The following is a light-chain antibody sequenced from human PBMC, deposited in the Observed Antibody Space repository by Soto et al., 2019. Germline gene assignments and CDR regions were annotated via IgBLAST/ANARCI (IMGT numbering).Light chain of an antibody. V-gene: IGLV3-21*02. CDR2: EDN. J-gene: IGLJ1*01. CDR1: NIGDQS. Sequence: SYELTQPPSVSVAPGQTARITCGANNIGDQSVHWYQLKPGQAPVLVVYEDNDRPSGIPERFSGSNSGNTATLTTNRVEAGDEADYYCQVWDGRSDHFVFGTGTKGTVL. CDR3: QVWDGRSDHFV.